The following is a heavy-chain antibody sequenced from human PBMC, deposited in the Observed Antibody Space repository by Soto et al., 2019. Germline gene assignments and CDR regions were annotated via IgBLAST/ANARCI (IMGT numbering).Heavy chain of an antibody. Sequence: PSETLSLTCTVSGGSISSYYWSWIRQPPGKGLEWIGYIYYSGSTNYNPSLKSRVTISVDTSKNQFSLKLSSVTAADTAVYYCARDSSGYDSDYWGQGTLVTVSS. CDR3: ARDSSGYDSDY. D-gene: IGHD5-12*01. V-gene: IGHV4-59*01. CDR1: GGSISSYY. J-gene: IGHJ4*02. CDR2: IYYSGST.